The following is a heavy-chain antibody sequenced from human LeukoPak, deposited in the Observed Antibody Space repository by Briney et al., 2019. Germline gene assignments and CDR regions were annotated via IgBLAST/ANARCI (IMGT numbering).Heavy chain of an antibody. CDR3: ATGGSSWYLFDH. J-gene: IGHJ4*02. V-gene: IGHV3-66*01. D-gene: IGHD6-13*01. Sequence: GGSLRPSCAASGFTVNTYYMSWVRQAPGKGLEWLSVMYSGGVTYYADSVRGRFIISRDNSKNTLYLQMNSLTAEDTAVYYCATGGSSWYLFDHWGQGTLVTVSS. CDR1: GFTVNTYY. CDR2: MYSGGVT.